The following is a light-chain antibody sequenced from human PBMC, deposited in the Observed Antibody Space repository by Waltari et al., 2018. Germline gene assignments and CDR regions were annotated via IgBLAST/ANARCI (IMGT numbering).Light chain of an antibody. Sequence: EIEITQSPATLSVSPGERATVSCRTSQRVGNKLAWYHQKPGQGPSLLFYDASTRATGIPVRFSGSGSGTEFTLTISSLQSEDFAVYYCQQSNNWPYTFCQGTKLEIK. CDR3: QQSNNWPYT. J-gene: IGKJ2*01. CDR2: DAS. CDR1: QRVGNK. V-gene: IGKV3-15*01.